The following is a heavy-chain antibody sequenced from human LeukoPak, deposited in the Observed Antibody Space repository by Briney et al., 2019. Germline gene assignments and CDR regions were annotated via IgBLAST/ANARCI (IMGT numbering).Heavy chain of an antibody. D-gene: IGHD3-9*01. CDR1: RGSISSYY. J-gene: IGHJ3*02. Sequence: PSETLSLTCTVSRGSISSYYWSWIRQPPRKGLEWIGYIYYSGSTNYNPSLKSRVTISVDPSKNELSLKLNSVTAADTAVYYCARNSGRFDSLVGAFDIWGQGTMVTVSS. CDR3: ARNSGRFDSLVGAFDI. CDR2: IYYSGST. V-gene: IGHV4-59*08.